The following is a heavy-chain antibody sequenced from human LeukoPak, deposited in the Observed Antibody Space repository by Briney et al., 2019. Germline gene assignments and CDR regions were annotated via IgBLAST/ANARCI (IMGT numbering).Heavy chain of an antibody. CDR3: ARRGTYGRDNWFDP. Sequence: SETLSLTCTVSGGSISSYYWSWIRQPPGKGLEWIGYIYYSGSTNYNPSLKSRVPISVDTSKNQFSLKLSSVTAADTAVYYCARRGTYGRDNWFDPWGQGTLVTVSS. CDR1: GGSISSYY. J-gene: IGHJ5*02. D-gene: IGHD1/OR15-1a*01. CDR2: IYYSGST. V-gene: IGHV4-59*08.